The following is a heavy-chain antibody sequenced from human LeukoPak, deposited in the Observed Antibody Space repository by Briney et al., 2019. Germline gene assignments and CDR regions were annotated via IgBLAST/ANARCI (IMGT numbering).Heavy chain of an antibody. Sequence: PGGSLRLSCAASGFTFSSYAMHWVRQAPGKGLEWVAVISYDGSNKYYADSVKGRFTISRDNSKNTLYLQMNSLRAEDTAVYYCARDPGAFDIWGQGTMVTVSS. CDR1: GFTFSSYA. J-gene: IGHJ3*02. D-gene: IGHD3-10*01. V-gene: IGHV3-30-3*01. CDR2: ISYDGSNK. CDR3: ARDPGAFDI.